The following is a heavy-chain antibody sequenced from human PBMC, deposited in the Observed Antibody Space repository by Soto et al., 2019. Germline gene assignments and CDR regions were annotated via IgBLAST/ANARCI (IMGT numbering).Heavy chain of an antibody. CDR2: IYYRGST. V-gene: IGHV4-59*11. CDR3: ARDGREASGMDV. CDR1: GGSISSHY. Sequence: SETLSLTCTVSGGSISSHYWSWVRQAPGKGLEWIGHIYYRGSTTYNPSLRSRSTISVDTSNNQFSLKLNSVTTADTAVYYCARDGREASGMDVWGQGAKVTVSS. D-gene: IGHD1-26*01. J-gene: IGHJ6*02.